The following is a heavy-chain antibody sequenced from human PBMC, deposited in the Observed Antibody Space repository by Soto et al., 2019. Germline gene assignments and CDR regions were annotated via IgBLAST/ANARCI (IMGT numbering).Heavy chain of an antibody. Sequence: VGSLRLSCAASGFIFSSFAFHWVRQAPGKGLEWVAVIRYDGTEKYNGDSVKGRFTISRDNSKNTVYLEMTSLKAEDTAVYYCARDFTQVDPLDLWGQGTLVTVSS. J-gene: IGHJ5*02. CDR1: GFIFSSFA. CDR2: IRYDGTEK. CDR3: ARDFTQVDPLDL. D-gene: IGHD5-12*01. V-gene: IGHV3-33*01.